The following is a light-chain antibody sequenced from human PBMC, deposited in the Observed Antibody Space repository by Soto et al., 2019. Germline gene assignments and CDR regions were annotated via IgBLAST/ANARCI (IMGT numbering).Light chain of an antibody. J-gene: IGKJ4*02. V-gene: IGKV1-39*01. CDR1: QSVSGY. CDR2: AAS. CDR3: QQSYSSPT. Sequence: DIQMTQSPSSLSASVGDRVTITCRASQSVSGYLNWYQQKPGKAPKALIYAASRLLSVVPSRFSGSGSGTDFTLTISSLQPEYFATYYCQQSYSSPTFGGGTKVEIK.